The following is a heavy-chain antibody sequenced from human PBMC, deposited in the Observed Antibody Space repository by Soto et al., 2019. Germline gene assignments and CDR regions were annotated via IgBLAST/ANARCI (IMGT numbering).Heavy chain of an antibody. CDR2: ISSSGSTI. CDR1: GFTFSDYY. Sequence: NPGGSLRLSCAASGFTFSDYYMSWIRQAPGKGLEWVSYISSSGSTIYYADSVKGRFTISRDNAKNSLYLQMNSLRAEDTAVYYCARDPPATVVTPVDYWGQGTLVTVSS. CDR3: ARDPPATVVTPVDY. J-gene: IGHJ4*02. V-gene: IGHV3-11*01. D-gene: IGHD4-17*01.